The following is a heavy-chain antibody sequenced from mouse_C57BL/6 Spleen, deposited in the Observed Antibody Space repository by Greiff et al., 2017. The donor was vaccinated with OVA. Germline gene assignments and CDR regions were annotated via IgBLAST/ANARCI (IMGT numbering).Heavy chain of an antibody. Sequence: QVQLQQPGAELVKPGASVKLSCKASGSTFTSYWMQWVKQRPGQGLEWIGEIDPSDSYTNYNQKFKGKATLTVDTSSSTAYMQLSSLTSEDSAVYYCARRDYGYDGGLDYWGQGTTLTVSS. V-gene: IGHV1-50*01. CDR1: GSTFTSYW. J-gene: IGHJ2*01. D-gene: IGHD2-2*01. CDR2: IDPSDSYT. CDR3: ARRDYGYDGGLDY.